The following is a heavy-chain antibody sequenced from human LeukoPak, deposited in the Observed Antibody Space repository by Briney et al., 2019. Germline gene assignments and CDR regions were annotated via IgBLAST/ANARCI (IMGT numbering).Heavy chain of an antibody. CDR1: GGSISSYY. CDR2: IYYSGST. Sequence: PSETLSLTCTVSGGSISSYYWSWIRQPPGKGLEWIGYIYYSGSTNYNPSLKSRVTISVDTSKNQFSLKLSSVTAADTAVYYCARALHYYDFWSGDDAFDIWGQGTMVTVSS. D-gene: IGHD3-3*01. J-gene: IGHJ3*02. CDR3: ARALHYYDFWSGDDAFDI. V-gene: IGHV4-59*01.